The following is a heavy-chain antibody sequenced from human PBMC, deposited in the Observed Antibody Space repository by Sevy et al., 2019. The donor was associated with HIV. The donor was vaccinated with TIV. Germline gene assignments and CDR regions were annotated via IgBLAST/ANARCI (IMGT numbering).Heavy chain of an antibody. CDR2: ISWNSGSI. Sequence: SLRLSCAASGFTFDDYAMHWVRQAPGKGLEWVSGISWNSGSIGYADSVKGRFTISRDNAKNSLYLQMNSLGAEDTALYYCAKGDLSYGDAFDIWGQGTMVTVSS. D-gene: IGHD5-18*01. J-gene: IGHJ3*02. CDR1: GFTFDDYA. CDR3: AKGDLSYGDAFDI. V-gene: IGHV3-9*01.